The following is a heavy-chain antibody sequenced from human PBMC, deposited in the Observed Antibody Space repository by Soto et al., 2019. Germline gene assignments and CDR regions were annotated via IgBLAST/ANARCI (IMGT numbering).Heavy chain of an antibody. V-gene: IGHV1-8*01. D-gene: IGHD4-17*01. CDR2: MNPGSGDA. CDR3: VSRGYGIDY. J-gene: IGHJ4*02. CDR1: GYPFTTYD. Sequence: QVQLEQSGAEVKKPGASVKVSCKASGYPFTTYDIMWVRQATGQGLEWMGWMNPGSGDADYAQRFQGRVTMTRATSIGTAYLELASLTSDDTSVYYCVSRGYGIDYLGQGTRVTVS.